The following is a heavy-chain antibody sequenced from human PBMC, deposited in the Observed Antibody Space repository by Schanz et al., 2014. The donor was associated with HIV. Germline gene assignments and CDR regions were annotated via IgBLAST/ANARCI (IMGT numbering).Heavy chain of an antibody. J-gene: IGHJ5*02. CDR1: RFTFSSYA. D-gene: IGHD5-18*01. V-gene: IGHV4-34*01. CDR2: ITHTGKT. CDR3: ARGLQWLPLGNWFDR. Sequence: VQLLESGGGLVQPGGSLRLSCAASRFTFSSYAMSWVRQAPGKGLEWIGEITHTGKTHYNASLKNRVTMSIDASKNQFSLKVTSVTAADTAVYYCARGLQWLPLGNWFDRWGQGTLVTVSS.